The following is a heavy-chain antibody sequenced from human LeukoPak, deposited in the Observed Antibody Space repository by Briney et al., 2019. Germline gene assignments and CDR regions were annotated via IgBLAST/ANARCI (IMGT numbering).Heavy chain of an antibody. Sequence: GDSVKVSCKASGYTFTGSGWYLYWLRQAPGQGLECVGWLHPNNGATGYAQKFRGRVAMTTDTSISTAYMELSRLRPDDTAIYYCARDGPAQMVDFDYWGQGTLVTVSS. V-gene: IGHV1-2*02. CDR1: GYTFTGSGWY. J-gene: IGHJ4*02. CDR2: LHPNNGAT. D-gene: IGHD3-10*01. CDR3: ARDGPAQMVDFDY.